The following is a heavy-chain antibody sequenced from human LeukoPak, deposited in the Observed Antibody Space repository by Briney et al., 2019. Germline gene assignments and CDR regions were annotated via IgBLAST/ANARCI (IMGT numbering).Heavy chain of an antibody. Sequence: ASGKVSWKVSGYTLTGYYIHWVRQAPGQGREWMGWITPNSAGTNYGQKFQGRVTMTRDTSTSTAYTELSRLRSDATAVYYCARVGGSGSYYYYMDAWGKGHTVTVSS. V-gene: IGHV1-2*02. D-gene: IGHD3-10*01. J-gene: IGHJ6*03. CDR2: ITPNSAGT. CDR1: GYTLTGYY. CDR3: ARVGGSGSYYYYMDA.